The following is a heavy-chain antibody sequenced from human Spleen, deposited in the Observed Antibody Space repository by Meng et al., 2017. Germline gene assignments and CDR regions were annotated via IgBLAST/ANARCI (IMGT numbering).Heavy chain of an antibody. CDR2: IKSRTDGETT. D-gene: IGHD3-16*01. Sequence: EVQLVESGGGLVKPGGSLRLSCAASGFTFSYAWMTWVRQAPGKGLEWVGRIKSRTDGETTDYAAPVKGRFTISRDDSKNTLYLQMNSLKVEDTAVYYCSNPGDDHWGQGTLVTVSS. CDR1: GFTFSYAW. J-gene: IGHJ4*02. V-gene: IGHV3-15*01. CDR3: SNPGDDH.